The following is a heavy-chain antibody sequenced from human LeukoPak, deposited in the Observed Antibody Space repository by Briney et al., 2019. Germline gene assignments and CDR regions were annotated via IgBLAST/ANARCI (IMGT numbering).Heavy chain of an antibody. CDR1: GGSISSSSYY. V-gene: IGHV4-39*07. CDR3: ARGGNYWPQWWFDP. CDR2: IYTSGST. D-gene: IGHD1-26*01. J-gene: IGHJ5*02. Sequence: SETLSLTCTVSGGSISSSSYYWGWIRQPPGKGLEWIGRIYTSGSTNYNPSLKSRVTISVDTSKNQFSLKLSSVTAADTAVYYCARGGNYWPQWWFDPWGRGTLVSVSS.